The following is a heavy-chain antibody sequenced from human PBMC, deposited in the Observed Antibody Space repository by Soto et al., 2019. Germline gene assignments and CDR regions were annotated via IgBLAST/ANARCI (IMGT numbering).Heavy chain of an antibody. CDR2: SYYSGST. J-gene: IGHJ6*02. CDR1: GGSISSGDYY. CDR3: ARVRGYDARYGMDV. V-gene: IGHV4-30-4*01. D-gene: IGHD5-12*01. Sequence: QVQLQESGPGRVKPSQTLSLTCTVSGGSISSGDYYWSWIRQPPGKGLEWIGYSYYSGSTYYNPSIKSRVTISVDTSKNQFSLKLSSVTAADTAVYYCARVRGYDARYGMDVWGQGTTVTVSS.